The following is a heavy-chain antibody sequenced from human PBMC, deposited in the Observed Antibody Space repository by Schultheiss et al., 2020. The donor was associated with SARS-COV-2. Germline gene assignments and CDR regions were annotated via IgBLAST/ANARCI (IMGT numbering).Heavy chain of an antibody. CDR2: INHSGST. V-gene: IGHV4-34*01. J-gene: IGHJ4*02. CDR1: GGSFSGYY. D-gene: IGHD1-26*01. CDR3: AIHNSGSYDY. Sequence: SETLSLTCAVYGGSFSGYYWSWIRQPPGKGLEWIGEINHSGSTYYNPSLKSRVTISVDRSKNQFSLKLSSVTAADTAVYYCAIHNSGSYDYWGQGTLVTVSS.